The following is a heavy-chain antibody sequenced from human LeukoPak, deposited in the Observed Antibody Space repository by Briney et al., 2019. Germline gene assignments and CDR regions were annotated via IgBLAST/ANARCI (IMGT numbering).Heavy chain of an antibody. CDR3: AGYKDIVVVPAAMRAFDI. D-gene: IGHD2-2*01. J-gene: IGHJ3*02. Sequence: PGGSLRLSCAASGFTFSDYYMTWIRQPPGKGLEWISYISSSGSTLDYADSVKGRFTISRDNAKNSLYPQMNSLRAEDTAVYYCAGYKDIVVVPAAMRAFDIWGQGTMVTVSS. CDR1: GFTFSDYY. CDR2: ISSSGSTL. V-gene: IGHV3-11*04.